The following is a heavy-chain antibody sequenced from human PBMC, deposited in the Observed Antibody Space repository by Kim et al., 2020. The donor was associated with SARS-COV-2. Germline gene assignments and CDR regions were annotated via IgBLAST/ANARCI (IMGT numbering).Heavy chain of an antibody. CDR1: GFTFSNAW. Sequence: GGSLRLSCAASGFTFSNAWMSWVRQAPGKGLEWVGRIKSKTDGGTTDYAAPVKGRFTISRDDSKNTLYLQMNSLKTEDTAVYYCTTDVRPTYYDFWSGYVSNIYNYSYGMDVWGQGTTLTLFS. CDR3: TTDVRPTYYDFWSGYVSNIYNYSYGMDV. J-gene: IGHJ6*02. CDR2: IKSKTDGGTT. V-gene: IGHV3-15*01. D-gene: IGHD3-3*01.